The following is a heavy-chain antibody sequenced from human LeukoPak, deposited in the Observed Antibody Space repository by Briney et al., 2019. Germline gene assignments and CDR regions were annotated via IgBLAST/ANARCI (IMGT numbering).Heavy chain of an antibody. CDR1: GGSISSGDYY. D-gene: IGHD5-12*01. V-gene: IGHV4-61*02. CDR2: IYIRGST. J-gene: IGHJ6*03. CDR3: AALSRGGYDLLDYYYYYMDV. Sequence: PSETLSLTCTVSGGSISSGDYYWSWIRQPAGKGLEWIGRIYIRGSTDYNPSLKSRVTISLDTSKNQFSLKLSSVTAADTAVYYCAALSRGGYDLLDYYYYYMDVWGKGTTVTVSS.